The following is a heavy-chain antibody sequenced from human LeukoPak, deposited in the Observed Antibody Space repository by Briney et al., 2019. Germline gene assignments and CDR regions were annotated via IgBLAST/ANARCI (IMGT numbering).Heavy chain of an antibody. CDR1: GFSFGNYA. D-gene: IGHD2-21*01. CDR3: VKDPRDTYGTNWFVS. CDR2: ISGTGGAT. Sequence: GGSLRLSCVASGFSFGNYAMSWVHQAPGKGLQWVSQISGTGGATWYAGFARDRFTISRDDSKKTLYLQMSGLRVEDTAMYYCVKDPRDTYGTNWFVSWGQGTLLIVSS. V-gene: IGHV3-23*01. J-gene: IGHJ5*01.